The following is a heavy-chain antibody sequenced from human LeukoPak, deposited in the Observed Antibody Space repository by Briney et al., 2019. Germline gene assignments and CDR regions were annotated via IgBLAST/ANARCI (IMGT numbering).Heavy chain of an antibody. CDR3: ARGWRRHYDFWSGYLDY. V-gene: IGHV4-34*01. CDR1: GGSFSGYY. CDR2: INHSGST. D-gene: IGHD3-3*01. J-gene: IGHJ4*02. Sequence: SETLSLTCAGYGGSFSGYYWSWIRQPPGKGLEWIGEINHSGSTNYNPSLKSRVTISVDTSKNQFSLKLSSVTAADTAVYYCARGWRRHYDFWSGYLDYWGQGTLVTVSS.